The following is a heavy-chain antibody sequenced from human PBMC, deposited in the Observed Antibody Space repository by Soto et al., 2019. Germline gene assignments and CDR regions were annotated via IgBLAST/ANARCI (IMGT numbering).Heavy chain of an antibody. V-gene: IGHV1-18*01. J-gene: IGHJ6*03. CDR3: ARSHYSGYDWGLYYYYYYMDV. CDR2: ISAYNGNT. D-gene: IGHD5-12*01. Sequence: ASVKVSCKASGYTFTSCGISWVRQAPGQGLEWMGWISAYNGNTNYAQKLQGRVTMTTDTSTSTAYMELRSLRSDDTAVYYCARSHYSGYDWGLYYYYYYMDVWGKGTTVTVSS. CDR1: GYTFTSCG.